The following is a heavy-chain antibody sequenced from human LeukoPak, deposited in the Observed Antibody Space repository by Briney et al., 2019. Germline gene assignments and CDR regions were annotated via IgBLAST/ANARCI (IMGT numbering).Heavy chain of an antibody. Sequence: PGGSLRLSCAASGFAFSAYDMNWVRQAPGKGLEWVSYISSSYRTTYYADSVKGRFTISRDDAKNSLYLQMNSLRDEDTAVYYCAYSSSRNWYFDLWGRGTLVTASS. J-gene: IGHJ2*01. CDR2: ISSSYRTT. CDR3: AYSSSRNWYFDL. CDR1: GFAFSAYD. D-gene: IGHD6-13*01. V-gene: IGHV3-48*02.